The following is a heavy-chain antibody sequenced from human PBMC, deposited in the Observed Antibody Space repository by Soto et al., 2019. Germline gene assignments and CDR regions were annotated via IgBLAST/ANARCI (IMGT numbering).Heavy chain of an antibody. Sequence: PGGSLRLSCAVSGFTFSSYVMSWVRQAPGKGLEWVSGISGSGGSTYYADSVKGRFTISRDNSKNTLYLQMNSLRAEDTAVYYCANRGSYPEDVWGQGTTVTVSS. V-gene: IGHV3-23*01. D-gene: IGHD5-12*01. CDR2: ISGSGGST. CDR3: ANRGSYPEDV. J-gene: IGHJ6*02. CDR1: GFTFSSYV.